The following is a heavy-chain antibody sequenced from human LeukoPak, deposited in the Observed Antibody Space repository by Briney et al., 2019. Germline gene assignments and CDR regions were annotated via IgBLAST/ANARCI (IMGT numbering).Heavy chain of an antibody. D-gene: IGHD5-24*01. J-gene: IGHJ4*02. Sequence: GASVKVSCKASGGTFSSYAISWVRQAPGQGLEWMGGIIPIFGTANYAQKFRGRVTITADESTSTAYMELSSLRSEDTVVYYCARDRGYNFDYWGQGTLVTVSS. CDR3: ARDRGYNFDY. CDR2: IIPIFGTA. CDR1: GGTFSSYA. V-gene: IGHV1-69*13.